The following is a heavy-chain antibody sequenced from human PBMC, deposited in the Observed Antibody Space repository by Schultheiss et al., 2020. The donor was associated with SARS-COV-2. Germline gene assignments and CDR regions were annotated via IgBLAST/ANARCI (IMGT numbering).Heavy chain of an antibody. D-gene: IGHD4-17*01. CDR3: ARAPDYGDYVNWFDP. V-gene: IGHV5-51*01. CDR1: GYSFTSYW. J-gene: IGHJ5*02. Sequence: GESLKISCKGSGYSFTSYWIGWVRQMPGKGLEWMGIIYPGDSDTRYSPSFQGQVTISADKSISTAYLQWSSLKASDTAMYYCARAPDYGDYVNWFDPWGQGTLVTVSS. CDR2: IYPGDSDT.